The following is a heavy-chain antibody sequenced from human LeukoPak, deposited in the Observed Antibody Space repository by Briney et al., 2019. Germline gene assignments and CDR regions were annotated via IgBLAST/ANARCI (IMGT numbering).Heavy chain of an antibody. CDR2: ISNDGNKK. Sequence: PGGSLRLSCAASGFTFSRHGMHWVRQAPGKGLKWVTVISNDGNKKYYADSVKGRFTTSRDNSKLYLQMDSLRPEDTAVYYCAKDRSPSVTSFYYYHGMDVWGQRTTVTVSS. CDR1: GFTFSRHG. CDR3: AKDRSPSVTSFYYYHGMDV. D-gene: IGHD4-17*01. V-gene: IGHV3-30*18. J-gene: IGHJ6*02.